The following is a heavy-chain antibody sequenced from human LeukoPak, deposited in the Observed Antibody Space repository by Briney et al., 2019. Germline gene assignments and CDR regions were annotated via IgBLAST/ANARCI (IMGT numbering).Heavy chain of an antibody. V-gene: IGHV3-49*04. J-gene: IGHJ4*02. CDR3: TRDAYNTGWNSDY. CDR2: IRSKASGATI. Sequence: GGSLRLSCKGSGFTSTDYGTSWVRRAPGKGLEWVGCIRSKASGATIEYAASVNGRFSIARDDSKNIAYLQMNSLKSEDTAVYYCTRDAYNTGWNSDYWGQGTLVTVSS. CDR1: GFTSTDYG. D-gene: IGHD6-19*01.